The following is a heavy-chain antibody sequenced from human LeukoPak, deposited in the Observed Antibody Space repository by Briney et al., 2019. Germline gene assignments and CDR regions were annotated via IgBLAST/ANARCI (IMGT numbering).Heavy chain of an antibody. CDR3: ARGRYEHSYGYNYYYGMDV. J-gene: IGHJ6*02. D-gene: IGHD5-18*01. V-gene: IGHV3-74*01. CDR2: INSDGSST. CDR1: GFTFSSYW. Sequence: GGSLRLSCAASGFTFSSYWMHWVRQAPGKGLVWVSRINSDGSSTSYADSVKGRFTISRDNAKNTLYLQMDSLRAEDTAVYYCARGRYEHSYGYNYYYGMDVWGQGTTVTVSS.